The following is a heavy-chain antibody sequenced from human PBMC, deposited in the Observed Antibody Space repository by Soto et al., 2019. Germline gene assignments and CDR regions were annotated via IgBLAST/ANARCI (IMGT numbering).Heavy chain of an antibody. J-gene: IGHJ4*02. D-gene: IGHD3-16*02. V-gene: IGHV4-59*01. CDR2: IYYSGST. Sequence: SETLSLTCTVSGGSISSYYWSWIRQPPGKGLEWIGYIYYSGSTNYNPSLKSRVTISVDTSKNQFSLKLSSVTAADTAVYYWASSPSNYDYVWGSYRYYFDYWGQGTLVTVSS. CDR3: ASSPSNYDYVWGSYRYYFDY. CDR1: GGSISSYY.